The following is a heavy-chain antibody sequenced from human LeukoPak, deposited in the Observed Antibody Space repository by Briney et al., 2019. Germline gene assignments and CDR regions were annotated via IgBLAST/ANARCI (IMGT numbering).Heavy chain of an antibody. Sequence: KPSETLSLTCTVSGGSISSYYWSWIRQPPGKGLEWIGYIYYSGSTNYNPSLKSRVTISVDTSKNQFSLKLSSVTAADTAVYYCARGTTVTTTSDYWGQGTLVTVSS. CDR3: ARGTTVTTTSDY. D-gene: IGHD4-17*01. CDR1: GGSISSYY. V-gene: IGHV4-59*08. CDR2: IYYSGST. J-gene: IGHJ4*02.